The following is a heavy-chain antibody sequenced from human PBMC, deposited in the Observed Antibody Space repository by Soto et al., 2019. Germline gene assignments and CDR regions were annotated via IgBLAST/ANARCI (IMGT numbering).Heavy chain of an antibody. Sequence: SETLSLTCTVSGGSISSGDYYWSWIRQPPGKGLEWIGYIYYSGSTYYNPSLKSRVTISVDTSKNQFSLKLSSVTAADTAVYYCARDYPHDYGGRFFDYRGQGTLVTVSS. J-gene: IGHJ4*02. D-gene: IGHD4-17*01. CDR1: GGSISSGDYY. CDR2: IYYSGST. V-gene: IGHV4-30-4*01. CDR3: ARDYPHDYGGRFFDY.